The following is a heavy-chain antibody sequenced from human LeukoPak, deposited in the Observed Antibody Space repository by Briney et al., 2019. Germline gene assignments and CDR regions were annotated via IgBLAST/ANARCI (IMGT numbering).Heavy chain of an antibody. Sequence: SETLSLTCAVYGGSFSGYYWSWIRQPPGKGLEWIGEINHSGSTNYNPSLKSRVTISVDTSKNQFSLKLSSVTAADTAVYYCARGGRDYYGSGSYPFDYWGQGTLVTVSS. CDR1: GGSFSGYY. V-gene: IGHV4-34*01. D-gene: IGHD3-10*01. CDR2: INHSGST. J-gene: IGHJ4*02. CDR3: ARGGRDYYGSGSYPFDY.